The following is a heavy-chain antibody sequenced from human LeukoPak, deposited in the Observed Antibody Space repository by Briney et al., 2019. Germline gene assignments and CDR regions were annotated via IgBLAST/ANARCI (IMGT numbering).Heavy chain of an antibody. J-gene: IGHJ4*02. V-gene: IGHV1-2*02. Sequence: ASVKVSCKASGYTFTRYCMHWVRQAPGQGLEWMGWINPNSGGTNYAQKFQGRVTMTRDTSISTAYMELSRLRSDDTAVYYCARDPGYSSGWSNLPLDYWGQGTLVTVSS. CDR3: ARDPGYSSGWSNLPLDY. CDR1: GYTFTRYC. D-gene: IGHD6-19*01. CDR2: INPNSGGT.